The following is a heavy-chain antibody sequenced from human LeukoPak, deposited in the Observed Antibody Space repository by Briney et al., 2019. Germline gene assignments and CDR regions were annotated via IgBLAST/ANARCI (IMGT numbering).Heavy chain of an antibody. J-gene: IGHJ4*02. Sequence: PGGSLRLSCAASGFTFSSYAMHWVRQAPGKGLEWVAVISYDGSNKYYADSVKGRFTISRDNSKNTLYLQMNSLRGEDTAVYYCARGFGEPAALTDYWGQGTLVTVSS. V-gene: IGHV3-30-3*01. CDR2: ISYDGSNK. D-gene: IGHD2-2*01. CDR3: ARGFGEPAALTDY. CDR1: GFTFSSYA.